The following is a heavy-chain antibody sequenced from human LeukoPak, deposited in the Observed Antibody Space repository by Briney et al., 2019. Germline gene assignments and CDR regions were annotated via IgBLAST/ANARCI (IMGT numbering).Heavy chain of an antibody. D-gene: IGHD3-22*01. CDR3: ARDVLDYYDRSDYVT. V-gene: IGHV1-69*06. J-gene: IGHJ4*02. CDR1: GYTFTGYY. Sequence: ASVKVSCKASGYTFTGYYMHWVRQAPGQGLEWMGGIIPMFGAANYAQKFHGRVTIIADKSTSTAYMELSSLKSEDTAVYYCARDVLDYYDRSDYVTWGQGTLVTVSS. CDR2: IIPMFGAA.